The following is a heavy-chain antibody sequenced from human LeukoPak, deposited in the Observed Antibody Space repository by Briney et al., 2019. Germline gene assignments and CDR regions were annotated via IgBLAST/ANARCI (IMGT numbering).Heavy chain of an antibody. J-gene: IGHJ3*02. Sequence: PGGSLRLSCAASGFTFSDYYMSWIRQAPGKGLEWVSYISSSGSTIYYADSVKGRFTVSRDNAKNSLYLQMNSLRAEDTAVYYCAGVRLSGLLNAFDIWGQGTMVTVSS. V-gene: IGHV3-11*01. CDR2: ISSSGSTI. CDR3: AGVRLSGLLNAFDI. CDR1: GFTFSDYY. D-gene: IGHD3-22*01.